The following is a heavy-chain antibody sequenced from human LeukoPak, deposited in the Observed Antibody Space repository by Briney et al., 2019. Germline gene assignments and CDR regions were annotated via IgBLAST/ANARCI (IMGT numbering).Heavy chain of an antibody. CDR3: ARGGIPYYSDSSGYSLRMDV. Sequence: ASVKVSCRASGYTFTSYYMHWVRQAPGRGLEWMAIINPSNANAAYVQKLQGRVTMTRDTSTSTVYMELSSLGSEDTAIYYCARGGIPYYSDSSGYSLRMDVWGQGTTVTVSS. D-gene: IGHD3-22*01. J-gene: IGHJ6*02. CDR2: INPSNANA. V-gene: IGHV1-46*01. CDR1: GYTFTSYY.